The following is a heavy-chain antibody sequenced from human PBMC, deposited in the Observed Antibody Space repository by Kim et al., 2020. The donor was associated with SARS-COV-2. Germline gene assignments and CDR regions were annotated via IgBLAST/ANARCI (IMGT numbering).Heavy chain of an antibody. Sequence: SETLSLTCAVYGGSFSGYYWSWIRQPPGKGLEWIGEINHSGSTNYNPSLKSRVTISVDTSKNQFSLKLSSVTAADTAVYYCARGRFDYWGQGTLVTVSS. CDR2: INHSGST. CDR1: GGSFSGYY. V-gene: IGHV4-34*01. CDR3: ARGRFDY. J-gene: IGHJ4*02.